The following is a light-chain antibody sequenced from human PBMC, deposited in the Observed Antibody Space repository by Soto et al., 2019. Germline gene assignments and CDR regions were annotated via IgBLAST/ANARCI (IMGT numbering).Light chain of an antibody. V-gene: IGKV1-5*03. J-gene: IGKJ1*01. CDR3: QQYNSYSRT. Sequence: DIQMTQSPSTLSASVGDRVTITCRASESIDSWLAWHQQKPGRAPKLLISTASSLESGVPSRFSGSGFGTEFTLTISSLQPDDFATYYCQQYNSYSRTFGQGTKVDIK. CDR2: TAS. CDR1: ESIDSW.